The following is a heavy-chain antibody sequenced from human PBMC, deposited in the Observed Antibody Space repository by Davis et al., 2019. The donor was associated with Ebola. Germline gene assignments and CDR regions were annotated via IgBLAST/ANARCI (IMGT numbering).Heavy chain of an antibody. CDR3: ARVYNWGFDF. J-gene: IGHJ4*02. Sequence: GESLKISCAASGFTFSNAWMSWVRQAPGKGLEWVAYISGGYTYYAESVKGRFTISRDSAKDSLYLHMDSLRDDETAVYYCARVYNWGFDFWGQGTLVTVSS. V-gene: IGHV3-11*06. CDR1: GFTFSNAW. D-gene: IGHD1-20*01. CDR2: ISGGYT.